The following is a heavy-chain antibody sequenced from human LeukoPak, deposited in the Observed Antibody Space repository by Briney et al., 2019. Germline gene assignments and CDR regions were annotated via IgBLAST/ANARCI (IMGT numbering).Heavy chain of an antibody. Sequence: GGSLRLSCAASGFTFSSYGMNWVRQAPGKGLEWVAVIWYDGGNKYYADSVKGRFTISRDNSKNTLFLQMNSLRAEDTAVYYCARLPDSSGYYALCCWGRGTLVTLAS. CDR1: GFTFSSYG. CDR3: ARLPDSSGYYALCC. V-gene: IGHV3-33*01. J-gene: IGHJ4*02. D-gene: IGHD3-22*01. CDR2: IWYDGGNK.